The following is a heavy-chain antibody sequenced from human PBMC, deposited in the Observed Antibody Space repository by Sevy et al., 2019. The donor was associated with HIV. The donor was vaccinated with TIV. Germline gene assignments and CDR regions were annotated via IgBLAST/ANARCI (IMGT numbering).Heavy chain of an antibody. J-gene: IGHJ4*02. CDR2: ISDSAYNT. Sequence: GESLKISCAASGFTFSNYAMSWVHQAPGKGLEWVSGISDSAYNTYHADSVKGRFTISRDNSKNSLYLQSNSLRAEDTTVYYCTKDEAYTVATSYYFDYWGQGTLVTVSS. D-gene: IGHD5-12*01. CDR3: TKDEAYTVATSYYFDY. CDR1: GFTFSNYA. V-gene: IGHV3-23*01.